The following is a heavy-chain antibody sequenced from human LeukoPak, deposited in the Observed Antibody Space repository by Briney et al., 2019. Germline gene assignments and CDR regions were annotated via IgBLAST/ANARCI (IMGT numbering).Heavy chain of an antibody. J-gene: IGHJ4*02. CDR1: GFTFSSYS. D-gene: IGHD1-26*01. Sequence: PGGSLRLSCAASGFTFSSYSMNWVRQAPGKGLEWVSSISSSSYIYYADSVKGRFTISRDNAKNSLYLQMNSLRAEDTAVYYCAREGIVGATDHWGQGTLVTVSS. CDR2: ISSSSYI. CDR3: AREGIVGATDH. V-gene: IGHV3-21*01.